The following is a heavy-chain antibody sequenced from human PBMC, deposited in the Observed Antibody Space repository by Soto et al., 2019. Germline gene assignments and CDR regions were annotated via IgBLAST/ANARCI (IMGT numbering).Heavy chain of an antibody. Sequence: SQTLSLTCAISGDSVSSNSAAWNWIRQSPSRGLEWLGRTYYRSKWYNDYAVSVKSRITINPDTSKNQFSLQLNSVTPEDTAVYYCARDVAWGELGSDYFDYWGQGPLVTVSS. CDR3: ARDVAWGELGSDYFDY. CDR1: GDSVSSNSAA. V-gene: IGHV6-1*01. J-gene: IGHJ4*02. D-gene: IGHD1-26*01. CDR2: TYYRSKWYN.